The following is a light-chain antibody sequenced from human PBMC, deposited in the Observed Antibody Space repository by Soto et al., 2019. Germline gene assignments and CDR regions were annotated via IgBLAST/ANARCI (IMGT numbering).Light chain of an antibody. J-gene: IGKJ5*01. V-gene: IGKV1-9*01. Sequence: DIQLTQSPSFLSASAGDRVSITCRARQPISSYLAGYQQTPGRAPKLLIYAAATLQSGVPSRVSGSGSGTECTLTITRLQPEDFATYYCQQLNSFPKAFCQGTLLAIK. CDR2: AAA. CDR1: QPISSY. CDR3: QQLNSFPKA.